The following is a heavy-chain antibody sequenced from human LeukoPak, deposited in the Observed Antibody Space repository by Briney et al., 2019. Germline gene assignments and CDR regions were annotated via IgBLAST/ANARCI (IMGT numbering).Heavy chain of an antibody. D-gene: IGHD3-9*01. CDR1: GGSISSGGYY. Sequence: SETLSLTCTVSGGSISSGGYYWSWIRQHPGKGLEWIGYIYYSGSTYCNPSLKSRVTISVDTSKNQFSLKLSSVTAADTAVYYCASGSYYDILTGYYMVAFDIWGQGTMVTVSS. J-gene: IGHJ3*02. CDR2: IYYSGST. CDR3: ASGSYYDILTGYYMVAFDI. V-gene: IGHV4-31*03.